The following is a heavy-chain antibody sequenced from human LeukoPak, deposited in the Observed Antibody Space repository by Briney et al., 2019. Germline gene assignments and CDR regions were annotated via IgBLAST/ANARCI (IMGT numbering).Heavy chain of an antibody. Sequence: GGSLRLSCAASGFTFNAYPMNWVRQAPGKGLEWISYINHNSQSVYYADSVKGRFTISRDNAKNSLYLQMNSLRAEDTAVYYCARDQNWNDEGDYWGQGTLVTVSS. J-gene: IGHJ4*02. CDR2: INHNSQSV. D-gene: IGHD1-1*01. CDR1: GFTFNAYP. CDR3: ARDQNWNDEGDY. V-gene: IGHV3-48*04.